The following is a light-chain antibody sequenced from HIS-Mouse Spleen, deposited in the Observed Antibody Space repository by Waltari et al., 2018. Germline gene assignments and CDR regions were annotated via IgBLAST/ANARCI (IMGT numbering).Light chain of an antibody. CDR2: LNSDGSH. CDR1: SGHSSYA. Sequence: QLVLTQSPSASASLGASVKLTCTLSSGHSSYAIAWHQQQPEQGPRYLMKLNSDGSHSKGEGIPDRFSGSSSGAERYLTISSLQSEDEADYYCQTWGTGIQVFGGGTKLTVL. CDR3: QTWGTGIQV. V-gene: IGLV4-69*01. J-gene: IGLJ3*02.